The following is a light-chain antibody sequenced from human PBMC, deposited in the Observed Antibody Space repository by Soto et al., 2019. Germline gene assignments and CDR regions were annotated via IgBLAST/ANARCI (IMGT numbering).Light chain of an antibody. V-gene: IGKV3-20*01. CDR2: GAS. Sequence: EIVLTQSPGTLSLSPGERATLSCRASQSVSSSYLAWYQQKPGQAPRLLIYGASSRATGIPDRFSGSGSGTDFTLTISRLEPEDCAVYYCQHYGSSPGTFGQGTQVEIK. CDR3: QHYGSSPGT. J-gene: IGKJ1*01. CDR1: QSVSSSY.